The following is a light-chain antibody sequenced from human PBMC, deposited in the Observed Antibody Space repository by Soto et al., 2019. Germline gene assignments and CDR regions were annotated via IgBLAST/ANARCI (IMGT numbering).Light chain of an antibody. CDR3: SSYTSSRTHI. CDR2: EVS. CDR1: SSDVGAYNY. J-gene: IGLJ2*01. V-gene: IGLV2-14*01. Sequence: QSALTQPASVSGSPGQSITISCTGTSSDVGAYNYVSWYQQHPGKAPKLMIYEVSNRPSGVSNRFSGSKSGNTASLTISGVQAEDEADYCCSSYTSSRTHIFGEGTKVTVL.